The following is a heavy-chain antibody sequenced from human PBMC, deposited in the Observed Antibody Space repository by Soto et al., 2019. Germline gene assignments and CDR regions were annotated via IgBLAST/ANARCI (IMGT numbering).Heavy chain of an antibody. V-gene: IGHV4-31*03. J-gene: IGHJ4*02. CDR1: GASITSGGYY. CDR3: ATTTPRSLDESSGYLDY. CDR2: IYYSGST. Sequence: PSETLSLTCTVSGASITSGGYYWSWIRQHPGRGLEWIGCIYYSGSTYYKPSLKSRVIMSLDTSKNQFSLRLSSVTAADTAVYYCATTTPRSLDESSGYLDYWGQGTLVTVSS. D-gene: IGHD3-22*01.